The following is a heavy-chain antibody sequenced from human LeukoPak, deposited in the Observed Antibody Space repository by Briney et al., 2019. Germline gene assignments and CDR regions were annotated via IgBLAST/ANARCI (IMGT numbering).Heavy chain of an antibody. D-gene: IGHD3-3*01. Sequence: GGSLRLSCAASGFTFEDYAMHWVRQGLGKGLEWVSLISGNGNNIYYADSVKGRFTISRDNSKNSLYLQMNSLRTEDTALYYCAKDLPQYYDFWSGYYGGFDYWGQGTLVTVSS. J-gene: IGHJ4*02. V-gene: IGHV3-43*02. CDR2: ISGNGNNI. CDR1: GFTFEDYA. CDR3: AKDLPQYYDFWSGYYGGFDY.